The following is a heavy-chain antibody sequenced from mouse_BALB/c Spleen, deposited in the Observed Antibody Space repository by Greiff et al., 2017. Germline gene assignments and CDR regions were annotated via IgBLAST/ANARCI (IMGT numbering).Heavy chain of an antibody. CDR3: AFAYYGNYGGAMDY. J-gene: IGHJ4*01. V-gene: IGHV14-3*02. Sequence: EVKLQESGAELVKPGASVKLSCTASGFNIKDTYMHWVKQRPEQGLEWIGRIDPANGNTKYDPKFQGKATITADTSSNTAYLQLSSLTSEDTAVYYCAFAYYGNYGGAMDYWGQGTSVTVSS. CDR1: GFNIKDTY. CDR2: IDPANGNT. D-gene: IGHD2-10*01.